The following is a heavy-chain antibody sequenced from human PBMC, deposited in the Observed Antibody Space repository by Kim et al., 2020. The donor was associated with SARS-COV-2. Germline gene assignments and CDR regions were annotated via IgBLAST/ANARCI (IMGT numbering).Heavy chain of an antibody. CDR2: ISYDGSNK. CDR1: GFTFSSYG. D-gene: IGHD1-26*01. V-gene: IGHV3-30*18. Sequence: GGSLRLSCAASGFTFSSYGMHWVRQAPGKGLEWVAVISYDGSNKYYADSVKGRFTISRDNSKNTLYLQMNSLRAEDTAVYYCAKDGREWELYYYYYGMDVWGQGTTVTVSS. J-gene: IGHJ6*02. CDR3: AKDGREWELYYYYYGMDV.